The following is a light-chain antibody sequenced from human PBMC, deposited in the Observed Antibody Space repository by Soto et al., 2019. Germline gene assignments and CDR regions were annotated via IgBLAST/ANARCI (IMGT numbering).Light chain of an antibody. V-gene: IGLV2-14*03. CDR3: TSYPTSTPFYV. CDR1: RTDVADGYDY. Sequence: QSVLTQPASVSGSPGQSIALSCTGVRTDVADGYDYVSWYQQHPGQAPQLIIYDVSNRPSGVSDRFSGSKSGNTASLTISGLQADDEAAYYCTSYPTSTPFYVLGTGTKVTVL. J-gene: IGLJ1*01. CDR2: DVS.